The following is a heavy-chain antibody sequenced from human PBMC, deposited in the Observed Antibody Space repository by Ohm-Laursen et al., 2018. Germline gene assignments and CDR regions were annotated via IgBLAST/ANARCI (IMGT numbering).Heavy chain of an antibody. J-gene: IGHJ4*02. V-gene: IGHV3-21*01. D-gene: IGHD6-19*01. CDR1: GFTFSSYS. CDR3: ARFLVAGPEY. CDR2: ISSSSSYI. Sequence: GSLRLSCTASGFTFSSYSMNWVRQAPGKGLEWVSSISSSSSYIYYADSVKGRFTISRDNAKNSLYLQMNSLRAEDTAVYYCARFLVAGPEYWGQGTLVTVSS.